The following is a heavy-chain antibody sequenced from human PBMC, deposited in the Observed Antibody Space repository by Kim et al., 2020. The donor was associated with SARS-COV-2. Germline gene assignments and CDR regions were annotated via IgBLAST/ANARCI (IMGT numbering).Heavy chain of an antibody. CDR1: GFTFSSYG. V-gene: IGHV3-30*18. J-gene: IGHJ6*02. CDR3: AKEEGSGYSSGCTYYYYGMDI. CDR2: ISYDGSNK. Sequence: GGSLRLSCAASGFTFSSYGMHWVRQAPGKGLEWVAGISYDGSNKYYADSVKGRFTISRDNSKNTLYLQMNSLRAEDTAVYYCAKEEGSGYSSGCTYYYYGMDIWGHGTTVSVSS. D-gene: IGHD6-19*01.